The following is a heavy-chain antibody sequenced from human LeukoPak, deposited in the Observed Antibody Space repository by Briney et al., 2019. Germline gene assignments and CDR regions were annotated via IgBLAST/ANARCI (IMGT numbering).Heavy chain of an antibody. CDR2: ISYSGST. CDR1: GGSINTYY. D-gene: IGHD5-12*01. V-gene: IGHV4-59*01. Sequence: SETLSLNCTVSGGSINTYYWHWIRQPPGKGLEWIGYISYSGSTNYNPSLKSRVTTSIDNSKNQSSLKLSSVTAADTAVYYCARSGGYSGYDVDYWGQGTLVTVSS. CDR3: ARSGGYSGYDVDY. J-gene: IGHJ4*02.